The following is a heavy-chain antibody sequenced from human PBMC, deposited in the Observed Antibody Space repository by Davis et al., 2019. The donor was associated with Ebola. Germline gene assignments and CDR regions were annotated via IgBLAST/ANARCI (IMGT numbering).Heavy chain of an antibody. J-gene: IGHJ3*02. D-gene: IGHD3-9*01. CDR1: GGSISSYY. Sequence: MPSETLSLTCTVSGGSISSYYWSWIRQPPGKGLEWIGYIHYSGSTNYNPSLKSRVTISVDTSKNQFSLRLSSVTAADTAVYYCARLDTSFDYLLYLGRTNAFDIWGQGTMVTVSS. V-gene: IGHV4-59*01. CDR2: IHYSGST. CDR3: ARLDTSFDYLLYLGRTNAFDI.